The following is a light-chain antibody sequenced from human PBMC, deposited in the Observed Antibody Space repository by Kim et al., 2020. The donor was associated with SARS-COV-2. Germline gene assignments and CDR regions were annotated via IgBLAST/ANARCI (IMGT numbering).Light chain of an antibody. CDR2: AAS. J-gene: IGKJ2*01. V-gene: IGKV1-9*01. CDR1: QGISSY. Sequence: AAVGDRVTITGRASQGISSYLAWYQQKPGKAPKLLIYAASTLQSGVQSRFSGSGSGTDFTLTISSLQPEDFATYYCQQLNSYPQNTFGQGTKLEI. CDR3: QQLNSYPQNT.